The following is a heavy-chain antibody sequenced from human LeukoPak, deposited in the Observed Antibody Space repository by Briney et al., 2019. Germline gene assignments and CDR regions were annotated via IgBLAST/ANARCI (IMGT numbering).Heavy chain of an antibody. J-gene: IGHJ3*02. D-gene: IGHD5-18*01. Sequence: SETLSLTCTGSGGSISSHYWKCIRQPPAKELEGMGYIYYSGSTNYNPSLKSRVTISVDTSKNQFSLKLSSVTAADTAVYYCARGDTAMVRTFDIWGQGTMVTVSS. CDR2: IYYSGST. V-gene: IGHV4-59*11. CDR1: GGSISSHY. CDR3: ARGDTAMVRTFDI.